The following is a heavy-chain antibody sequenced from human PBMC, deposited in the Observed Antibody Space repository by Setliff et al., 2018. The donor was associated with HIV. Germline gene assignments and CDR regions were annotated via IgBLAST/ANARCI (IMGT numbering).Heavy chain of an antibody. D-gene: IGHD2-21*02. CDR2: IYTSGST. J-gene: IGHJ3*02. CDR3: AREGGDWGSAFDI. V-gene: IGHV4-4*07. CDR1: GYSISSSYY. Sequence: SETLSLTCAVSGYSISSSYYWSWIRQPAGKGLEWIGRIYTSGSTNYNPSLKSRVTMSVDTSKNQFSLKLSSVTAADTAVYYCAREGGDWGSAFDIWGQGTMVTVS.